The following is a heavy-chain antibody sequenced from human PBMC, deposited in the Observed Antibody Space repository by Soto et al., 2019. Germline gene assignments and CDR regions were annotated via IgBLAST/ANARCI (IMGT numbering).Heavy chain of an antibody. J-gene: IGHJ6*02. V-gene: IGHV1-3*01. Sequence: ASVKVSCKASGYSFTSYAMHWVRQAPGQRLEWMGWINAGNGNTKYSQKFQGRVTITRDTSASTAYMEPSSLRSEDTAVYYCAGGATTYYDFWSGYYPNYYYYGMDVWGQGTTVTVSS. CDR1: GYSFTSYA. D-gene: IGHD3-3*01. CDR2: INAGNGNT. CDR3: AGGATTYYDFWSGYYPNYYYYGMDV.